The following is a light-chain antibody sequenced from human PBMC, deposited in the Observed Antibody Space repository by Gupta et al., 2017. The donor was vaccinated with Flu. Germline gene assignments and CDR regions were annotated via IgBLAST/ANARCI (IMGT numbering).Light chain of an antibody. J-gene: IGKJ5*01. V-gene: IGKV1-39*01. CDR2: VSS. Sequence: PSSLSASVGDSVTITCRASRSMSTYLNWYQQKPGRAPKLLIYVSSILQSGVPSRFSGSGAGTDFTLTINKLQREDSATYYCQQTYSPPDTFGPGTRLEI. CDR3: QQTYSPPDT. CDR1: RSMSTY.